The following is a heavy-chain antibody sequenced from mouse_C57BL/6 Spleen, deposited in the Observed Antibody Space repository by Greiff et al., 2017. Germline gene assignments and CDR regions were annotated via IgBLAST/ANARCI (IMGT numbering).Heavy chain of an antibody. D-gene: IGHD2-4*01. J-gene: IGHJ2*01. CDR1: GFTFSSYA. CDR2: ISDGGSYT. CDR3: ARVDYLYYFDY. V-gene: IGHV5-4*01. Sequence: EVQLQQSGGGLVKPGGSLKLSCAASGFTFSSYAMSWVRQTPEKRLEWVATISDGGSYTYYPDNVKGRFTISRDNAKNNLYLQMSHLKSEDTAMYYCARVDYLYYFDYWGQGTTLTVSS.